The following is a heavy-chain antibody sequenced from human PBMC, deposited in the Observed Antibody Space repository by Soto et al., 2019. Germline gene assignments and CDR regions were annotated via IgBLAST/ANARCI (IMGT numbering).Heavy chain of an antibody. CDR2: IYYSGST. Sequence: SETLSLTCTVSGGSISSYYWSWIRQPPGKGLEWIGYIYYSGSTNYNPSLKSRVTISVDTSKNQFSLKLSSVTAADTAVYYCARGAGAYYYDSSGYGPPFDYWGQGTLVTVSS. CDR3: ARGAGAYYYDSSGYGPPFDY. V-gene: IGHV4-59*01. D-gene: IGHD3-22*01. J-gene: IGHJ4*02. CDR1: GGSISSYY.